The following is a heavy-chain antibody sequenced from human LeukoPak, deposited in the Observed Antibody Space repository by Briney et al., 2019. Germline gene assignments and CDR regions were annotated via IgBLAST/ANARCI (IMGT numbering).Heavy chain of an antibody. J-gene: IGHJ5*02. Sequence: PSQTLSLTCTVSGGSISSGGYYWSWIRQHPGKGLEWIGYIYYSGSTYYNPSLKSRVTISVDTSKNQFSLKLSSVTAADTAVYYCARWVGAAAWFDPWGRGTLVTVSS. CDR1: GGSISSGGYY. D-gene: IGHD2-2*01. V-gene: IGHV4-31*03. CDR3: ARWVGAAAWFDP. CDR2: IYYSGST.